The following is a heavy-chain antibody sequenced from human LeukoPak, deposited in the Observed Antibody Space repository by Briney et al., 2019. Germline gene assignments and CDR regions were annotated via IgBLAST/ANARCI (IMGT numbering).Heavy chain of an antibody. J-gene: IGHJ5*02. CDR2: IIPIFGIA. CDR3: ARDRHWFDP. V-gene: IGHV1-69*04. CDR1: GGTFSSYA. Sequence: ASVKVSCKASGGTFSSYAISWVRQAPGQGLEWMGRIIPIFGIANYAQKFQGRVTITADKSTSTAYMELSSLRSEDTAVYYCARDRHWFDPWGQGTLVTVSS.